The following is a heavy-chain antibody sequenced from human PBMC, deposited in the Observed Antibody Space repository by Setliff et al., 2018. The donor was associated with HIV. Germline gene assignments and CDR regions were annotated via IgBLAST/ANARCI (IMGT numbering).Heavy chain of an antibody. J-gene: IGHJ6*03. D-gene: IGHD3-10*01. V-gene: IGHV1-3*01. CDR2: INVGNGNT. CDR3: ARALRGFHGSGTQFYYYLDV. Sequence: ASVKVSCKASGYTFISFAIHWVRQAPGQRLEWMGWINVGNGNTKYSQNFQGRVTFTRDTFASTAYMELSSLRSEDMAVYYCARALRGFHGSGTQFYYYLDVWGKGTTVTVSS. CDR1: GYTFISFA.